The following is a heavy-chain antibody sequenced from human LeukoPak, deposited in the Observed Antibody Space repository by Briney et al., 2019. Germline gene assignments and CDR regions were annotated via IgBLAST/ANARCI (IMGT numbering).Heavy chain of an antibody. D-gene: IGHD6-13*01. J-gene: IGHJ4*02. CDR3: ARLAFYSSNWYFGY. CDR1: GGSISNKY. Sequence: SETLSLTCTVSGGSISNKYWSWIRQPPGKGLEWIGYIYYSGSTKYNPSLKSRVTISVDTSKNQFSLKLSSVTAADTAVYYCARLAFYSSNWYFGYWGQGTLVTVSS. CDR2: IYYSGST. V-gene: IGHV4-59*01.